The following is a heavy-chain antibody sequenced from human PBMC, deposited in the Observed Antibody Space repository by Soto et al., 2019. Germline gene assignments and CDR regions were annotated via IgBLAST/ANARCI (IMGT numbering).Heavy chain of an antibody. J-gene: IGHJ5*02. CDR2: ISAYNGNT. V-gene: IGHV1-18*04. D-gene: IGHD2-2*01. CDR1: GYTFTSYG. CDR3: ARVTDIVVVPAAWFDP. Sequence: ASVKVSCKASGYTFTSYGISWVRQAPGQGLEWMGWISAYNGNTNYAQKLQGRVTMTTDTSTSTAYMELRSLRSDDTAVYYCARVTDIVVVPAAWFDPWGQGTLVTVPS.